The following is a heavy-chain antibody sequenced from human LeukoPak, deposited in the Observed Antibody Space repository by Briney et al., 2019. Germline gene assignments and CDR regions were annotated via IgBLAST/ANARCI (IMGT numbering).Heavy chain of an antibody. CDR1: GFTFSTYA. CDR3: ARGRKLGAPTYFFDY. V-gene: IGHV3-23*01. CDR2: ISGSGDNT. Sequence: PGGSLRLSCAASGFTFSTYAMNWVRQAPGQGLEWVSGISGSGDNTYYADSVRGRFTISRDKSKSTVYLQMNSLGVEDTAIYYCARGRKLGAPTYFFDYWGQGTLDTVSS. J-gene: IGHJ4*02. D-gene: IGHD1-26*01.